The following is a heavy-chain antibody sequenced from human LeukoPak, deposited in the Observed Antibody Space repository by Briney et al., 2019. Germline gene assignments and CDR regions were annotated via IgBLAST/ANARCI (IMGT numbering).Heavy chain of an antibody. J-gene: IGHJ4*02. V-gene: IGHV3-15*01. CDR2: IKRKGDDGTI. D-gene: IGHD3/OR15-3a*01. CDR3: TAGTGRSDFDY. Sequence: GGSLSLSCAASGFTFSNAWMSWVRQAPGRGLEWVGRIKRKGDDGTIDYAAPVKGRLSISRDDSKNTLYLQMNSLKSEDTAVYYCTAGTGRSDFDYWGRETLVTVSS. CDR1: GFTFSNAW.